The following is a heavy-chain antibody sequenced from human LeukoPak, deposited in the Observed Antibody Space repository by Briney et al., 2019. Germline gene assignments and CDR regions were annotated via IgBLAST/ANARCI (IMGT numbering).Heavy chain of an antibody. Sequence: SETLFLTCTVSGGSISSYYWSWIRQPAGKGLEWIGRIYTSGSTNYNPSLKSRVTMSVDTSKNQFSLKLSSVTAADTAVYYCARDPGGGYCRGNSCSANWGQGTLVTVSS. CDR3: ARDPGGGYCRGNSCSAN. D-gene: IGHD2-15*01. J-gene: IGHJ4*02. V-gene: IGHV4-4*07. CDR2: IYTSGST. CDR1: GGSISSYY.